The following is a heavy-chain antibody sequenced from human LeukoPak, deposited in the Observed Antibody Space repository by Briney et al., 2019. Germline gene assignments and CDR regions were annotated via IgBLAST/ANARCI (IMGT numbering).Heavy chain of an antibody. Sequence: GGSLRLSCAASGFTVSSNYMSWVRQAPGKGLEWVSVIYSGGSTYYADSVKGRFTISRDNSKNTLYLQMNSLRAEDTAVYYCARDNNGDYPPYYYYYMDVWGKGTTVTISS. V-gene: IGHV3-66*01. J-gene: IGHJ6*03. D-gene: IGHD4-17*01. CDR3: ARDNNGDYPPYYYYYMDV. CDR1: GFTVSSNY. CDR2: IYSGGST.